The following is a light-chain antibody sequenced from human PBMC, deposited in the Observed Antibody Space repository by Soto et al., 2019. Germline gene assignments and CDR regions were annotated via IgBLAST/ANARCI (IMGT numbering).Light chain of an antibody. V-gene: IGKV3-15*01. Sequence: EMVMTQSRATLSVSPGERATLSCRASQSVSGNLAWYQQRPGQAPRLLIYAASTRATGIPARFSGSGSGTDFTLTISSLQPEDFAVYYCQQYNNWPPLTFGGGTKVEIK. J-gene: IGKJ4*01. CDR2: AAS. CDR3: QQYNNWPPLT. CDR1: QSVSGN.